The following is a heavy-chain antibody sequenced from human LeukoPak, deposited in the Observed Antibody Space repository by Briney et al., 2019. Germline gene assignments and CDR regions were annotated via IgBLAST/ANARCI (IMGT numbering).Heavy chain of an antibody. Sequence: PAGGSLRLSCAASGFTFSSYGMHWVRQAPGKGLEWVAVIWYDGSNKYYADSVKGRFTISRDNSKNTLYLQMNSLRAEDTAVYYCARESDSSGWWGVFDYWGQGTLVTVSS. CDR3: ARESDSSGWWGVFDY. J-gene: IGHJ4*02. D-gene: IGHD6-19*01. CDR2: IWYDGSNK. CDR1: GFTFSSYG. V-gene: IGHV3-33*01.